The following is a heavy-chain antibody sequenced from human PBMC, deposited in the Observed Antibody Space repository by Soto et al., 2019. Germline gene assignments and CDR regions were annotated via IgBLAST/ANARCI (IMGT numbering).Heavy chain of an antibody. V-gene: IGHV4-34*01. D-gene: IGHD3-22*01. CDR1: GGSFSGYY. CDR3: ARSRKTYYYDSSGYYDVY. CDR2: INHSGST. Sequence: PSETLSLTCAVYGGSFSGYYWSWIRQPPGKGLEWIGEINHSGSTNYNPSLKSRVTISVDTSKNQFSLKLSSVTAADTAVYYCARSRKTYYYDSSGYYDVYWGQGTLVTVSS. J-gene: IGHJ4*02.